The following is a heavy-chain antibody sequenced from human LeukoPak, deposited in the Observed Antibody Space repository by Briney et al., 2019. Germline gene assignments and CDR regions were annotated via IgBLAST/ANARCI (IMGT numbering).Heavy chain of an antibody. CDR1: GSTFSDYY. D-gene: IGHD5-12*01. CDR2: ISSSGSTI. V-gene: IGHV3-11*01. J-gene: IGHJ3*02. CDR3: ARDYDIVATLYAFDI. Sequence: GGSLRLSCAASGSTFSDYYMSWIRQAPGKGLEWVSYISSSGSTIYYADSVKGRFTISRDNAKNSLYLQMNSLRAEDTAVYYCARDYDIVATLYAFDIWGQGTMVTVSS.